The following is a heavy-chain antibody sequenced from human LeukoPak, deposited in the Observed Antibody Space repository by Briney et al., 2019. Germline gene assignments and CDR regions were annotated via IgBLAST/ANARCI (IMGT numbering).Heavy chain of an antibody. J-gene: IGHJ3*02. V-gene: IGHV4-59*02. CDR1: GGSVSSYY. D-gene: IGHD1-26*01. CDR2: IYNSGST. CDR3: VRDWEGFNFDI. Sequence: SETLSLTCTGSGGSVSSYYWSWLRHPPGEGLEWIAYIYNSGSTNYNLSLKSRVTISVDTSKNQFSLKLSSVTAADTAVYYCVRDWEGFNFDIWGQGTMVTVSS.